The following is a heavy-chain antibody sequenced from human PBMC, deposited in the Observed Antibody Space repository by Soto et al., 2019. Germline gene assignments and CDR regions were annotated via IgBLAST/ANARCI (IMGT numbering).Heavy chain of an antibody. CDR1: GGTFSSYA. D-gene: IGHD1-1*01. V-gene: IGHV1-69*01. Sequence: QVQLVQSGAEVKKPGSSVKVSCRASGGTFSSYAISWVRQAPGQGLEWMGGIIPIFGTANYAQKFQGRVTITADESTSTAYMELSSLRSEDTAVYYCAREGVPTGWAPYYFDYWGQGTLVTVSS. CDR3: AREGVPTGWAPYYFDY. CDR2: IIPIFGTA. J-gene: IGHJ4*02.